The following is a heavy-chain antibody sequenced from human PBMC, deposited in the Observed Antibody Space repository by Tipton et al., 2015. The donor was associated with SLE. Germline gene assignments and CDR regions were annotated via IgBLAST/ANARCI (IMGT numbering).Heavy chain of an antibody. CDR2: IYYSGST. Sequence: TLSLTCAVYGGSFSGYYWSWIRQPPGKGLEWIGYIYYSGSTNYNPSLKSRVTISVDTSKNQFSLKLSSVTAADTAVYYCARDLSSGWTDAFDIWGQGTMVTVSS. CDR1: GGSFSGYY. J-gene: IGHJ3*02. CDR3: ARDLSSGWTDAFDI. V-gene: IGHV4-34*11. D-gene: IGHD6-19*01.